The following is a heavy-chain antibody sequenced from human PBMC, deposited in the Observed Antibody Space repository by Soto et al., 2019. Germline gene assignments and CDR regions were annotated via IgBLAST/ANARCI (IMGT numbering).Heavy chain of an antibody. CDR2: IRSKAYGGTT. CDR1: GFTFGDYA. Sequence: PGGSLRLSCTASGFTFGDYAMSWFRQAPGKGLEWVGFIRSKAYGGTTEYAASVKGRFTISRDDSKSIAYLQMNSLKTEDTAVYYCMSMVRGVITPPKDYYYYYGMDVWGQGTTVTVSS. J-gene: IGHJ6*02. D-gene: IGHD3-10*01. V-gene: IGHV3-49*03. CDR3: MSMVRGVITPPKDYYYYYGMDV.